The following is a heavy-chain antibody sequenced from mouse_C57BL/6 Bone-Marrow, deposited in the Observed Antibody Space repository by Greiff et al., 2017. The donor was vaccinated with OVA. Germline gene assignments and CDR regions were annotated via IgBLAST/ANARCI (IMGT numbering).Heavy chain of an antibody. Sequence: QVQLQQSGAELVRPGASVTLSCKASGYTFTDYEMHWVKQTPVHGLEWIGAIDPETGGTAYNQKFKGKAILTADKSASTAYMELRSLTSEDSAVYYCTRCRRCPSSFAYWGQGTLVTVSA. CDR2: IDPETGGT. D-gene: IGHD3-1*01. J-gene: IGHJ3*01. CDR1: GYTFTDYE. CDR3: TRCRRCPSSFAY. V-gene: IGHV1-15*01.